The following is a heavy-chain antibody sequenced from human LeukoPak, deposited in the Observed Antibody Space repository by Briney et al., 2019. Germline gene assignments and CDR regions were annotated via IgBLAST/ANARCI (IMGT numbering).Heavy chain of an antibody. V-gene: IGHV1-24*01. CDR2: FDPEDGET. Sequence: ASVKVSCKVSGYTLTELSMHWVRQAPGKGLEWMGGFDPEDGETIYAQKFQSRVTMTEDTSTDTAYMELSSLRSEDTAVYYCSPYNWNDFWFDPWGQGTLVTVSS. CDR1: GYTLTELS. J-gene: IGHJ5*02. D-gene: IGHD1-1*01. CDR3: SPYNWNDFWFDP.